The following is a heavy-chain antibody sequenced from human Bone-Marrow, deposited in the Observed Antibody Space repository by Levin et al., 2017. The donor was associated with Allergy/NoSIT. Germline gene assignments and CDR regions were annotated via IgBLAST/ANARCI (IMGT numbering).Heavy chain of an antibody. Sequence: GGSLRLSCAASGFTFNRFSMNWFRQAPGKGLEWISYISSSGYNIYYADSVKGRFTISRDDAKNSLYLQMNSLRAEDTAVYYCARVRDEGGSYPIAYWGQGTLVTVSS. CDR1: GFTFNRFS. CDR3: ARVRDEGGSYPIAY. CDR2: ISSSGYNI. D-gene: IGHD1-26*01. J-gene: IGHJ4*02. V-gene: IGHV3-48*01.